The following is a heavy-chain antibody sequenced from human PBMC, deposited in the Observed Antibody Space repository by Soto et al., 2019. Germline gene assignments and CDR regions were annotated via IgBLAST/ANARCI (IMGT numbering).Heavy chain of an antibody. D-gene: IGHD1-20*01. CDR2: INPSSGAT. CDR1: EETFTGYF. V-gene: IGHV1-2*02. Sequence: QEQLVQSGAEVKKPGASVKVSCKVSEETFTGYFMHWVRQAPGQGFEWMGWINPSSGATHETEKFQGRVTMTRDTSITTVYMDLTRLRSDDTAVYFCVREGRSNWNDDQAFDIWGQGTMVTVSS. CDR3: VREGRSNWNDDQAFDI. J-gene: IGHJ3*02.